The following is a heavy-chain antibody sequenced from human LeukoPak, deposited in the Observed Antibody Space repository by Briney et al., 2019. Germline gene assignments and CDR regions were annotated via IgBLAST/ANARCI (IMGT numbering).Heavy chain of an antibody. CDR3: ANGEVPNDY. CDR2: ISISADMT. J-gene: IGHJ4*02. Sequence: PGGSLRLSCEVSGFPFSSHAMSWVRQAPGRGLEWVSGISISADMTYYADSVQGRFIISRDNSKNTVYLQMDSLRVEDTAVYYCANGEVPNDYWGQGTLVTVSS. V-gene: IGHV3-23*01. CDR1: GFPFSSHA. D-gene: IGHD3-10*01.